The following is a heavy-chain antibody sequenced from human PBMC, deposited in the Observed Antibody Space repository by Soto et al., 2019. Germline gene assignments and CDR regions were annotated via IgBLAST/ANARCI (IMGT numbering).Heavy chain of an antibody. J-gene: IGHJ6*04. Sequence: GASLQISCKGSGYSFTSYWISCVRQMPGKGLEWMGRIDPSDSYTNYSPSFQGHVTISADKSISTAYLQWSSLKASDTAMYYCATLPITVTTTGYYYYGMDVWGKGTKVTVSS. V-gene: IGHV5-10-1*01. CDR3: ATLPITVTTTGYYYYGMDV. CDR1: GYSFTSYW. D-gene: IGHD4-17*01. CDR2: IDPSDSYT.